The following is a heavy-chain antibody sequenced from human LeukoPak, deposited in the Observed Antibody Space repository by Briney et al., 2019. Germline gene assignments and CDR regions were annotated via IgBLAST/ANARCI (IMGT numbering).Heavy chain of an antibody. V-gene: IGHV4-61*02. CDR2: IYTSGST. CDR1: GGSISSGSYY. J-gene: IGHJ5*02. CDR3: ARDSVTIFAFDP. D-gene: IGHD3-3*01. Sequence: SQTLSLTCTVSGGSISSGSYYWSWIRQPAGKGLEWIGRIYTSGSTNYNPSLESRVTISVDTSKNQFSLKLSSVTAADTAVYYCARDSVTIFAFDPWGQGTLVTVSS.